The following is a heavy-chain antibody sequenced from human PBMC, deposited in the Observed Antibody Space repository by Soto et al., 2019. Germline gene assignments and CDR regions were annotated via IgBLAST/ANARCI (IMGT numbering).Heavy chain of an antibody. CDR3: ARDRRGEGVDY. CDR2: TIPILGIA. V-gene: IGHV1-69*04. D-gene: IGHD3-10*01. CDR1: GGTFSSYT. J-gene: IGHJ4*02. Sequence: SVKVSCKASGGTFSSYTISWVRQAPGQGLEWMGRTIPILGIANYAQKFQGRVTITADKSTSTAYMELSSLRSEDTAVYYCARDRRGEGVDYWGQGTLVTVSS.